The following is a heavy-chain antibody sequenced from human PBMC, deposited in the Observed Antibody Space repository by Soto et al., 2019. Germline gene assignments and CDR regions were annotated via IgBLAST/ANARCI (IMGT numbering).Heavy chain of an antibody. CDR1: GGSISSYY. Sequence: PSETLSLTCTVSGGSISSYYWSWIRQPPGKGLEWIGYISYSGSTYYNPSLESRVTISVDTSKNQFSLKLSSVTAADTAVYYCARDALSRDSIWGQGTLVTVSS. V-gene: IGHV4-59*12. CDR3: ARDALSRDSI. J-gene: IGHJ4*02. CDR2: ISYSGST. D-gene: IGHD3-22*01.